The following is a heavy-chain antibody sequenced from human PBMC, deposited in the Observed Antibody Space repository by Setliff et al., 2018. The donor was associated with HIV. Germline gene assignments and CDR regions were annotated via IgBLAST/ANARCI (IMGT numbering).Heavy chain of an antibody. CDR2: LIPALGIA. CDR3: AKQIQEIYNPAHPLDA. Sequence: SVKVSCKASGGSITNYVINWVRRAPGQGLEWLGGLIPALGIAQYVPKFQGRLTISADESRTTAYMELGGLSSDDSAVYFCAKQIQEIYNPAHPLDAWGQGTLVTVSS. V-gene: IGHV1-69*10. J-gene: IGHJ5*02. D-gene: IGHD1-1*01. CDR1: GGSITNYV.